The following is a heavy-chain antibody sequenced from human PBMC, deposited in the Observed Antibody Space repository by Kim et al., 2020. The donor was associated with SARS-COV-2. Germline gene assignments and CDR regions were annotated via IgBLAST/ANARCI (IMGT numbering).Heavy chain of an antibody. D-gene: IGHD6-19*01. CDR1: GFTFSSYG. Sequence: GGSLRLSCAASGFTFSSYGMHWVRQAPGKGLEWVAVISYDGSNKNYADSVKGRFTISRDNSKNTLYLQMNSLRAEDTAVYYCAKDLIAGYSSGWSYDYYG. J-gene: IGHJ6*01. V-gene: IGHV3-30*18. CDR2: ISYDGSNK. CDR3: AKDLIAGYSSGWSYDYYG.